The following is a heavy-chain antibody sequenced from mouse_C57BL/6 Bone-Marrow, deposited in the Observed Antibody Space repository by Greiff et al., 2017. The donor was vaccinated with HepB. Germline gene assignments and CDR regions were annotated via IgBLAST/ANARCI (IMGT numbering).Heavy chain of an antibody. CDR2: IDPEDGET. Sequence: EVQVVESGAELVKPGASVKLSCTASGFNIKDYYMHWVKQRTEQGLEWIGRIDPEDGETKYAPKFQSKATITADTSSNTAYLQLSSLTSEDTAVYYCARLLPSYYFDYWGQGTTLTVSS. CDR3: ARLLPSYYFDY. D-gene: IGHD1-1*01. CDR1: GFNIKDYY. J-gene: IGHJ2*01. V-gene: IGHV14-2*01.